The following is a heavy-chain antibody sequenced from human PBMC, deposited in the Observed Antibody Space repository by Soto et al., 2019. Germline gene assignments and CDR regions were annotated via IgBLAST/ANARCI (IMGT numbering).Heavy chain of an antibody. CDR3: ARVITGTTFYYYYGMDV. Sequence: QVQLVQSGAEVKKPGASVKVSCKASGYTFTSYGINWVRQAPGQGLEWMGRISACNGNTNYAQKLQGRVTMTTDTSTSTAYMELRSLRSDDTAVYYCARVITGTTFYYYYGMDVWGQGTTVTVSS. V-gene: IGHV1-18*01. D-gene: IGHD1-7*01. J-gene: IGHJ6*02. CDR2: ISACNGNT. CDR1: GYTFTSYG.